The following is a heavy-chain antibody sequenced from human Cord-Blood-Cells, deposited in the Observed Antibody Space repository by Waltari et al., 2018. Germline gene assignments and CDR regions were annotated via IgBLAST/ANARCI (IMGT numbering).Heavy chain of an antibody. Sequence: QAPGKGLEWVSYISSSGSTIYYADSVKGRFTISRDNAKNSLYLQMNSLRAEDTAVYYCARGKSGSYDFDYWGQGTLVTVSS. V-gene: IGHV3-48*03. CDR3: ARGKSGSYDFDY. D-gene: IGHD3-10*01. J-gene: IGHJ4*02. CDR2: ISSSGSTI.